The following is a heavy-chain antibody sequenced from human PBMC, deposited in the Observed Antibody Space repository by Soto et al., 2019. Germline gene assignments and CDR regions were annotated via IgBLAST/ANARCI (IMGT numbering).Heavy chain of an antibody. D-gene: IGHD3-22*01. V-gene: IGHV1-69*01. Sequence: GASVQVPCKASGGTFGSCAIILVRQAPGQGLEWMGGIIPIFGTANYAQKFQGRVTITADESTSTAYMELSSLRSEDTAVYYCAREGYYDSSTSYYFDYWGQGTLVTVSS. CDR1: GGTFGSCA. J-gene: IGHJ4*02. CDR3: AREGYYDSSTSYYFDY. CDR2: IIPIFGTA.